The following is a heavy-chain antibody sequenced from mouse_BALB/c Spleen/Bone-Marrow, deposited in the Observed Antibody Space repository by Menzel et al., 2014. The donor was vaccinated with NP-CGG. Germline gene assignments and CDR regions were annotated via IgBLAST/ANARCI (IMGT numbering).Heavy chain of an antibody. Sequence: LQQSGSELVRPGASVKLSCKASGYTFTSYWMHWVRQRPGQGLEWIGNIYPGSGSTNYDEKFKSKATLTVDTSSSTAYMQLSSPTSEDSAVYYCRSYYYAMDYWGQGTSVTVSS. CDR3: RSYYYAMDY. D-gene: IGHD1-1*01. V-gene: IGHV1S22*01. J-gene: IGHJ4*01. CDR2: IYPGSGST. CDR1: GYTFTSYW.